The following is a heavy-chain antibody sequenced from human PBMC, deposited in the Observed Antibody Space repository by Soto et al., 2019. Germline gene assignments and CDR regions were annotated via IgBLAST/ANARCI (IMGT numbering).Heavy chain of an antibody. CDR3: ARVTGHYYYGLDV. V-gene: IGHV4-4*02. CDR2: IYHSGST. Sequence: QVQLQESGPGLVKPSGTLSLACAVSDGSISSSNWWSWVRQPPGKGLEWIGEIYHSGSTNYNPSLKSRVTISVDKSKNQFSLKLSSVTAADTVVYYCARVTGHYYYGLDVWGQGTTVTVS. CDR1: DGSISSSNW. D-gene: IGHD3-10*01. J-gene: IGHJ6*02.